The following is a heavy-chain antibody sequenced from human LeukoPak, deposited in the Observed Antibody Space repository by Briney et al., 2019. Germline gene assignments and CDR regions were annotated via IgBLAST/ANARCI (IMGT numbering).Heavy chain of an antibody. Sequence: GGSLRLSCAASGFTFSSYGMHWVRQAPGKGLEWVAVISYDGSNKYYADSVKGRFTISRDNSKNTLYLQMNSLRAEDTAVYYCAKAHPQKSFDYWGQGTLVTVSS. CDR3: AKAHPQKSFDY. J-gene: IGHJ4*02. CDR2: ISYDGSNK. V-gene: IGHV3-30*18. CDR1: GFTFSSYG.